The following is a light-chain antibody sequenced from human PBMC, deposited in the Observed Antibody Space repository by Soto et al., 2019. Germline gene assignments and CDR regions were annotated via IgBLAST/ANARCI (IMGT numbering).Light chain of an antibody. CDR3: SSYVDTNSYV. J-gene: IGLJ1*01. Sequence: QSALTQPPSASGSPGQSVTISCTGTSSDVGGYNYVSWYQQHPGKAPKLIIYEVYKRPSGVPDRFSGSKSGNTAALTVSGLQAEDEADYYCSSYVDTNSYVFGTGTKVTVL. CDR2: EVY. V-gene: IGLV2-8*01. CDR1: SSDVGGYNY.